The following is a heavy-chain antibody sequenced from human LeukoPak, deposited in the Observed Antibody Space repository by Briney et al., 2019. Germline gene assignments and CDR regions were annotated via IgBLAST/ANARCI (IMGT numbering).Heavy chain of an antibody. Sequence: PSETLSLTCTVSGGSISSGGYYCSWIRQPPGKGLEWIGEINHSGSTNYNPSLKSRVTISVDTSKNQFSLKLSSVTAADTAVYYCARRRRGRYYDSSGLNYFDYWGQGTLVTVSS. V-gene: IGHV4-39*07. CDR2: INHSGST. D-gene: IGHD3-22*01. CDR1: GGSISSGGYY. CDR3: ARRRRGRYYDSSGLNYFDY. J-gene: IGHJ4*02.